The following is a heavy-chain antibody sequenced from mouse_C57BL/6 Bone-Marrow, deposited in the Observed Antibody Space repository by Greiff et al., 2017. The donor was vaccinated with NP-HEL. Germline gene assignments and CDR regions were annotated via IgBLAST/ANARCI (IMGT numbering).Heavy chain of an antibody. D-gene: IGHD2-3*01. Sequence: VHLVESGPELVKPGASVKLSCKASGYTFTSYDINWVKQRPGQGLEWIGWFNPSDGSTKYNEKFKGKATLTVDTSSSTAYMELHSLTSEDSAVYFCARPDGYLYYCDYWGQGTTLTVSS. CDR2: FNPSDGST. CDR3: ARPDGYLYYCDY. J-gene: IGHJ2*01. V-gene: IGHV1-85*01. CDR1: GYTFTSYD.